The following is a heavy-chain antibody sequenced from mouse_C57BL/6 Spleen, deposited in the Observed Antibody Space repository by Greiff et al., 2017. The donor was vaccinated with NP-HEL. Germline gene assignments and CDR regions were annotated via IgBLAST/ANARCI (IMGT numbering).Heavy chain of an antibody. V-gene: IGHV1-50*01. D-gene: IGHD1-1*01. CDR2: IDPSDSYT. Sequence: QVQLQQPGAELVKPGASVKLSCKASGYTFTSYWMQWVKQRPGQGLEWIGEIDPSDSYTNYNQKFKGKATLTVDTSSSTAYMQLSSLTSEDSAVYYCARNGYYYGSSSLAYWGQGTLVTVSA. CDR3: ARNGYYYGSSSLAY. J-gene: IGHJ3*01. CDR1: GYTFTSYW.